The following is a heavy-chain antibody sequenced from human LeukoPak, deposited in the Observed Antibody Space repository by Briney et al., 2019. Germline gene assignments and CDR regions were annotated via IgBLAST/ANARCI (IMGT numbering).Heavy chain of an antibody. J-gene: IGHJ6*02. CDR1: GGSISSYY. D-gene: IGHD4-17*01. V-gene: IGHV4-59*01. Sequence: SETLSLTCTVSGGSISSYYWSWIRQPPGKGLEWIGYIYDSGRSTNYKPSLKSRATISADTSNHQFSLKLSPVTAADTAVYYCAREATVTGDYSYYHAIDVWGQGTTVTVSS. CDR2: IYDSGRST. CDR3: AREATVTGDYSYYHAIDV.